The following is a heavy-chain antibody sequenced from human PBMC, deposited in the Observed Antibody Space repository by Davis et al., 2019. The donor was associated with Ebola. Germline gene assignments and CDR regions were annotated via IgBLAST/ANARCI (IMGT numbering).Heavy chain of an antibody. CDR3: ARCMERGIEDY. Sequence: PGGSLRLSCAASGFSFRHYWLSWVRQAPGRGLEWLANIKYDGGERYYGDSVKGRFTISRDNAKNSLYLQMDSLRADDTAVYYCARCMERGIEDYWGQGTLVTVAS. CDR2: IKYDGGER. CDR1: GFSFRHYW. D-gene: IGHD3-16*01. J-gene: IGHJ4*02. V-gene: IGHV3-7*03.